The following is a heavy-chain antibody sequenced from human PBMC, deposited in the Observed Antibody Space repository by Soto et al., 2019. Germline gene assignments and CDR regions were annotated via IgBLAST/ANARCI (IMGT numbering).Heavy chain of an antibody. CDR1: GYSISSGYY. V-gene: IGHV4-38-2*02. CDR2: IYHSGST. Sequence: PSETLSLTCAVSGYSISSGYYWGWIRQPPGKGLEWIGSIYHSGSTYYNPSLKSRVTISVDTPKNQFSLKLSSVTAADTAVYYCARDPPFYSSTGPRFDYWGQGTLVTVSS. D-gene: IGHD6-13*01. J-gene: IGHJ4*02. CDR3: ARDPPFYSSTGPRFDY.